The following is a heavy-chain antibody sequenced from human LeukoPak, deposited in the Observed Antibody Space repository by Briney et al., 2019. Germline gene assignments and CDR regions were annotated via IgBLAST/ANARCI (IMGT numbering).Heavy chain of an antibody. V-gene: IGHV3-23*01. D-gene: IGHD6-13*01. CDR2: ISGSGGSA. CDR1: GFTFSSYA. J-gene: IGHJ6*03. Sequence: GGSLRLPCAASGFTFSSYAMSWVRQAPGKGLEWVSAISGSGGSAYYADSVKGRFTISRDNSKNTLYLQMNSLRAEDTAVYYCATSSLEPRNYYYMDVWGKGTTVTVSS. CDR3: ATSSLEPRNYYYMDV.